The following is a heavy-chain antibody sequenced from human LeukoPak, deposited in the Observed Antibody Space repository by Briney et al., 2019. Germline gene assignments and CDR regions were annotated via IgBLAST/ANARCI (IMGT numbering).Heavy chain of an antibody. J-gene: IGHJ4*02. CDR1: GFTFSSYS. Sequence: PGGSLRLSCAASGFTFSSYSMNWVRQAPGKGLEWVSSISSSSSYIYYADSVKGRFTITRDNAKNSLYLQMNSLRAEDTAVYYCARDSYYYGSGSFFDYWGQGTLVTVSS. D-gene: IGHD3-10*01. CDR2: ISSSSSYI. CDR3: ARDSYYYGSGSFFDY. V-gene: IGHV3-21*01.